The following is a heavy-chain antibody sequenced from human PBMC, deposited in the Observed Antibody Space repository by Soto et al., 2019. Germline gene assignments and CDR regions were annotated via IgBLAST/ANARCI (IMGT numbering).Heavy chain of an antibody. V-gene: IGHV3-48*01. D-gene: IGHD6-13*01. Sequence: GGSLKLSCAASGFTFSSYSMNWVRQAPGKGLEGVSYISSSSSTIYYADSVKGRFTISRDNAKNSLYLQMNSLRAEDTAVYYCARDRESSGWYNWFDPWGQGTLVTVSS. J-gene: IGHJ5*02. CDR2: ISSSSSTI. CDR1: GFTFSSYS. CDR3: ARDRESSGWYNWFDP.